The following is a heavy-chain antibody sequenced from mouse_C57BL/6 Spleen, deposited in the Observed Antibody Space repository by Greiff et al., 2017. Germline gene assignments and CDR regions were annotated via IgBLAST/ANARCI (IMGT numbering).Heavy chain of an antibody. D-gene: IGHD4-1*01. V-gene: IGHV5-6*02. J-gene: IGHJ3*01. CDR2: ISSGGSYT. Sequence: DVKLVESGGDLVKPGGSLKLSCAASGFTFSSYGMSWVRQTPDKRLEWVATISSGGSYTYYPDSVKGRFTISRDNAKTTLYLRMSSLKSEDTAMYYCARQRGTGTGFAYWGQGTLVTVSA. CDR3: ARQRGTGTGFAY. CDR1: GFTFSSYG.